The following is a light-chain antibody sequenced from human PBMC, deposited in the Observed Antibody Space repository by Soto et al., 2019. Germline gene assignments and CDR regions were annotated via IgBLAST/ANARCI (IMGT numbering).Light chain of an antibody. CDR3: QQSSNWPLT. CDR2: DAS. Sequence: EIVLTQSPATLSLSPGERATLSCRASQTVGRSLAWYQQKPGQAPRLLISDASNRATGIPARFSGSGSGTDFTLTISSLESEDFAIYYCQQSSNWPLTFGQGTRLEIK. CDR1: QTVGRS. V-gene: IGKV3-11*01. J-gene: IGKJ5*01.